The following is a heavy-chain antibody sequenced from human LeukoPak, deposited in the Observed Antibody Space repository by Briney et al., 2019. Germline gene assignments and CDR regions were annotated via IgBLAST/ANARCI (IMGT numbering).Heavy chain of an antibody. Sequence: GGSLRLSCAASGFSFSNHAMSWVRQAPGKGPGWVSGVSVSGDNTFYADSVKGRLTISRDNSKNTLYLQMNSLRAEDTAVYYCAKDPVGGNGWYLFDFWGQGTLVTVSS. CDR3: AKDPVGGNGWYLFDF. V-gene: IGHV3-23*01. D-gene: IGHD6-19*01. CDR2: VSVSGDNT. J-gene: IGHJ4*02. CDR1: GFSFSNHA.